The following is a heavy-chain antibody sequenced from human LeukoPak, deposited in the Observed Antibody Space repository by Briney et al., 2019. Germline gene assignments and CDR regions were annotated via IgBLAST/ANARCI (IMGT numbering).Heavy chain of an antibody. CDR1: GFTFSSYW. CDR2: IKQDGSEK. V-gene: IGHV3-7*01. CDR3: ARDPLAYYYDSSGYYYVRLGLDY. Sequence: GGSLRLSCAASGFTFSSYWMSWVRQAPGKGLEWMANIKQDGSEKYYVDSVKGRFTISRDNAKNSLYLQMNSLRAEDTAVYYCARDPLAYYYDSSGYYYVRLGLDYWGQGTLVTVSS. D-gene: IGHD3-22*01. J-gene: IGHJ4*02.